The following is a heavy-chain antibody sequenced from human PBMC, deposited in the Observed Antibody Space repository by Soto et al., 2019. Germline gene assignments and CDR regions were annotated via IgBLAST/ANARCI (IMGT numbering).Heavy chain of an antibody. CDR3: AKETYSGPLDY. CDR1: GFTFSSYG. J-gene: IGHJ4*02. Sequence: QVQLVESGGGVVQPGRSLRLSCAASGFTFSSYGMHWVRQAPGKGLEWVAVISYDGSNKYYADSVKGRFTISRDNAKNTLYLQLNCLRAEDKAVYYCAKETYSGPLDYWGQGTLVTVSS. D-gene: IGHD2-15*01. V-gene: IGHV3-30*18. CDR2: ISYDGSNK.